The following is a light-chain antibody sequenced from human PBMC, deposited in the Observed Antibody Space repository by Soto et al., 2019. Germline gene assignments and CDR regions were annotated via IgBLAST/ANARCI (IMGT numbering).Light chain of an antibody. V-gene: IGLV1-51*01. CDR3: GSWDNSLSVVV. Sequence: QSVLTEPRSVSAAPGQKVSMSCSGGSSNIGSNFVAWYQQLPGKAPKLLIYDDSKRPYGIPGRFSASKSGTSATLGITDLQTGDEGDYFCGSWDNSLSVVVFGGGTQLTVL. CDR1: SSNIGSNF. CDR2: DDS. J-gene: IGLJ3*02.